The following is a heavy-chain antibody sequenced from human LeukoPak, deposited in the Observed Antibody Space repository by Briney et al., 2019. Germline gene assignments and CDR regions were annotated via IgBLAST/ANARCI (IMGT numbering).Heavy chain of an antibody. CDR2: IYSGGST. CDR1: GFTVSSNY. Sequence: RGSLRLSCAASGFTVSSNYMSWVRQAPGKGLEWVSVIYSGGSTYYADSVKGRFTISRHNSKNTLYLQMNSLRAEDTAVYYCARDIYGNAFDIWGQGTMVTVSS. D-gene: IGHD1-1*01. CDR3: ARDIYGNAFDI. J-gene: IGHJ3*02. V-gene: IGHV3-53*04.